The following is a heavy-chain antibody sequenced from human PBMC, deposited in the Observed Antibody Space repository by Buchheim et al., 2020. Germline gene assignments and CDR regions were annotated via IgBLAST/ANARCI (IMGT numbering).Heavy chain of an antibody. CDR1: GGSISSSNW. D-gene: IGHD3-16*02. Sequence: QVQLQESGPGLVKPSGTLSLTCAVSGGSISSSNWWSWVRQPPGKGLEWIGEIYHSGSTNYNPSLKSRVTISVDTSKNQFSLKLSSVTAADTAVYYCARAGGIWRLGELSSKNFDYWGQGTL. V-gene: IGHV4-4*02. CDR3: ARAGGIWRLGELSSKNFDY. J-gene: IGHJ4*02. CDR2: IYHSGST.